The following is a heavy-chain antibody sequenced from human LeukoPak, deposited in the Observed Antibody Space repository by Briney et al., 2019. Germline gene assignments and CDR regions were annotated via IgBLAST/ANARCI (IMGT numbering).Heavy chain of an antibody. V-gene: IGHV4-38-2*02. CDR2: IYHSGST. Sequence: SETLSLTCTVSTYSISSSYYWGSIRQPPGKGLEWIGIIYHSGSTYYNPSLKSRVTISVDTSKNQFSLKLNSVTAADTAVYYCARVESGYDSWVDYWGQGTLVTVSS. CDR1: TYSISSSYY. CDR3: ARVESGYDSWVDY. J-gene: IGHJ4*02. D-gene: IGHD5-12*01.